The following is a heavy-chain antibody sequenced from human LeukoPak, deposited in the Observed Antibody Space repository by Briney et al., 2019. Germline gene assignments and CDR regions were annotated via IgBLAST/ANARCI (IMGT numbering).Heavy chain of an antibody. V-gene: IGHV3-7*01. Sequence: PGGSLRLSCAASGFTFSSYWMSWVRQAPGKGPEWVANIKQDGSEKYYVDSVKGRFTISRDNAKNSLYLQMNSLRAEDTAVYYCARDLPEFSGSYQPVFDYWGQGTLVTVSS. CDR1: GFTFSSYW. CDR2: IKQDGSEK. D-gene: IGHD1-26*01. CDR3: ARDLPEFSGSYQPVFDY. J-gene: IGHJ4*02.